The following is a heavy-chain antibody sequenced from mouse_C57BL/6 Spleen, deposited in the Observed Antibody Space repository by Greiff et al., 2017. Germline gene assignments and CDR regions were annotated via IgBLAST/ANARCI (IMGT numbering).Heavy chain of an antibody. CDR2: IWSDGST. CDR1: GFSLTSYG. CDR3: ARSYYYGNYYAMDY. Sequence: QVQLKQSGPGLVAPSQSLSITCTVSGFSLTSYGVHWVRQPPGKGLEWLVVIWSDGSTTYNSALKSRLSISKDNSKSQVFLKMNSLQTDDTAMYYCARSYYYGNYYAMDYWGQGTSVTVSS. J-gene: IGHJ4*01. V-gene: IGHV2-6*03. D-gene: IGHD1-1*01.